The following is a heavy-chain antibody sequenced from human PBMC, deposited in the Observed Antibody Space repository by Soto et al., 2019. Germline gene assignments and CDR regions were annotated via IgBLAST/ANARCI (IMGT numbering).Heavy chain of an antibody. V-gene: IGHV3-30*04. Sequence: QVQLVESGGCVVQPGRSLRLSCATSGFTFSTFSMHWVRQAPGKGLEWVAHISYDGSEKDYADSVKGRFTISRDNSDNTLFLQMNSLTSVDTGVYYCARGPESGDFWGQGTLVTVPS. J-gene: IGHJ4*02. CDR2: ISYDGSEK. CDR1: GFTFSTFS. CDR3: ARGPESGDF. D-gene: IGHD1-26*01.